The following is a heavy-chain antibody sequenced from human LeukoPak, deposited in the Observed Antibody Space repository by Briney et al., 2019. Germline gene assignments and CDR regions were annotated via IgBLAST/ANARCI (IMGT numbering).Heavy chain of an antibody. J-gene: IGHJ4*02. Sequence: GGSLRLSCAASGFTFSSYAFNWVRQAPGKGLEWVSDISGSGDSTYYADSVKGRFTISRDNSKNTLYLQMDSLRAEDTAAYYCTKGSAYNSGWRSVNWGQGTLVTVSS. V-gene: IGHV3-23*01. CDR1: GFTFSSYA. CDR3: TKGSAYNSGWRSVN. D-gene: IGHD6-19*01. CDR2: ISGSGDST.